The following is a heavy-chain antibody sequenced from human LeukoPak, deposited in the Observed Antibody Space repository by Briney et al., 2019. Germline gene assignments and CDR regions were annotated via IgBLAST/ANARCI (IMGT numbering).Heavy chain of an antibody. CDR2: ISWNSGSI. D-gene: IGHD6-13*01. CDR3: AKDSGSWYFDY. V-gene: IGHV3-9*01. CDR1: GFTFDDYA. Sequence: GGSPRLSCAASGFTFDDYAMHWVRQAPGKGLEWVSGISWNSGSIGYADSVKGRFTISRDNAKNSLYLQMNSLRAEDTALYYCAKDSGSWYFDYWGQGTLVTVSS. J-gene: IGHJ4*02.